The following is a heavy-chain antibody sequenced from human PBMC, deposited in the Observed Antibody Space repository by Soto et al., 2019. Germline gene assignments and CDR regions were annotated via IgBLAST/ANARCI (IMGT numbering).Heavy chain of an antibody. CDR2: IYNDGSTT. J-gene: IGHJ4*02. V-gene: IGHV3-33*01. CDR1: GLTFSTQG. D-gene: IGHD5-12*01. Sequence: QVQLVESGGGVVQPGRSLRLSCVASGLTFSTQGMHWVRQAPGKGLEWVGVIYNDGSTTYYADSVKGRFTISRDNSKNTPYLRMNSLRAEDKDVYYCARNPSGVDIASTKDWGQGTLVTVSS. CDR3: ARNPSGVDIASTKD.